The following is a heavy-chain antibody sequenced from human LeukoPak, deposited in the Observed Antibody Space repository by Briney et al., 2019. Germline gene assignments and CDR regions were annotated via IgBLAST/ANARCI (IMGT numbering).Heavy chain of an antibody. CDR1: GYTFTSYG. CDR2: ISGYNGNT. V-gene: IGHV1-18*01. D-gene: IGHD2-2*02. CDR3: ARTDIVVVPAAIRDYYFDY. J-gene: IGHJ4*02. Sequence: ASVKVSCKASGYTFTSYGISWVRQAPGQGLEWMGLISGYNGNTNYAQKLQGRVTMTTDTSTSTAYMELRSLRSDDTAVYYCARTDIVVVPAAIRDYYFDYWGQGTLVTVSS.